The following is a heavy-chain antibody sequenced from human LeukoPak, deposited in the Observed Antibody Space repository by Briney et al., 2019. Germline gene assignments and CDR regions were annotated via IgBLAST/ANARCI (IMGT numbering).Heavy chain of an antibody. V-gene: IGHV4-39*01. J-gene: IGHJ3*02. CDR1: GGSISSYY. Sequence: SETLSLTCTVSGGSISSYYWSWIRQPPGKGLEWIGSIYYSGSTYYNPSLKSRVTISVDTSKNQFSLKLSSVTAADTAVYYCARAAYYYDSSGYGAFDIWGQGTMVTVSS. CDR3: ARAAYYYDSSGYGAFDI. D-gene: IGHD3-22*01. CDR2: IYYSGST.